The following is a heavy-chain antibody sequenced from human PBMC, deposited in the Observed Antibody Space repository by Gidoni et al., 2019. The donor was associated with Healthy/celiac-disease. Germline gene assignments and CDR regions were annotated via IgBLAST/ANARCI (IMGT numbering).Heavy chain of an antibody. J-gene: IGHJ5*02. Sequence: EVQLVESGGGLVQTWGSRSRSCAASDFTVRSNYMSWVRQAPGKGLEWVSVIYSGGSTYYAESVKGRFTISRDNSKNTLYLQMNSLRAEDTAVYYCARVLYYYDSSGYGWFDPWGQGTLVTVSS. V-gene: IGHV3-66*02. D-gene: IGHD3-22*01. CDR2: IYSGGST. CDR1: DFTVRSNY. CDR3: ARVLYYYDSSGYGWFDP.